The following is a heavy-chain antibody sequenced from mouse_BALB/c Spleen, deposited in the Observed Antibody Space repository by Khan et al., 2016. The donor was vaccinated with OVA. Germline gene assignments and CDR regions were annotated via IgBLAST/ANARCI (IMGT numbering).Heavy chain of an antibody. CDR1: GYTFTSYW. CDR3: ARGDGTSRYWYFDV. V-gene: IGHV1-61*01. D-gene: IGHD2-1*01. J-gene: IGHJ1*01. CDR2: IDPSDSET. Sequence: QVHVKQSGAELVRPGASVKLSCKASGYTFTSYWMNWVKQRPGQGLEWIGMIDPSDSETHYNQMFKDKATLTVDKSSSTAYMQLSSLTSEDSAGYYCARGDGTSRYWYFDVWGAGTTVTVSS.